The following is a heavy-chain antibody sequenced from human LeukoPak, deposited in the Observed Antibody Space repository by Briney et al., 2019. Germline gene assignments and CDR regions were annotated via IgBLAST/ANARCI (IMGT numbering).Heavy chain of an antibody. V-gene: IGHV3-23*01. CDR2: VSSGAST. CDR1: GFTFTSYG. Sequence: PGGSLRLSCAASGFTFTSYGMSWVRQAPGKGLEWVSAVSSGASTYYADFVKGRFIISRDNSKNTVYLQMNSLRAEDTAIYYCARDAAAQQLIHYFDYWGQGTPVTVSS. D-gene: IGHD6-13*01. CDR3: ARDAAAQQLIHYFDY. J-gene: IGHJ4*02.